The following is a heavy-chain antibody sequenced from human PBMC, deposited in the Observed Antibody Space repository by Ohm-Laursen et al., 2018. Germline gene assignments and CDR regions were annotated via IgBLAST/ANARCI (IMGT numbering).Heavy chain of an antibody. J-gene: IGHJ6*02. CDR1: GFTFSSYE. CDR3: ARDVEMAKEGAYYYYGMDV. V-gene: IGHV3-7*01. CDR2: VKQDGSEK. D-gene: IGHD5-24*01. Sequence: SLRLSCAASGFTFSSYEMNWVRQAPGKGLEWMANVKQDGSEKYYVDSVKGRFTISRDNAKNSLYLQMNSLRAEDTAVYYCARDVEMAKEGAYYYYGMDVWGQGTTVTVSS.